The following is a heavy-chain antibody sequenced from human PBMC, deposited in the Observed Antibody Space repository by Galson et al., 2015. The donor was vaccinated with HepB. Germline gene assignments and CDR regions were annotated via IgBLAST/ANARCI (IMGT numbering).Heavy chain of an antibody. J-gene: IGHJ4*01. D-gene: IGHD5-24*01. CDR1: GYIFRRYG. V-gene: IGHV1-18*01. CDR2: ISGDNGNT. CDR3: ARGGMATIGGPTFDF. Sequence: SVKVSCKGSGYIFRRYGISWVRQAPGQGLEWMGWISGDNGNTNQAQKYQGRVTMTTDTSTSTAYLELKSLRFDDTAVYYCARGGMATIGGPTFDFWGHGTLVTVSS.